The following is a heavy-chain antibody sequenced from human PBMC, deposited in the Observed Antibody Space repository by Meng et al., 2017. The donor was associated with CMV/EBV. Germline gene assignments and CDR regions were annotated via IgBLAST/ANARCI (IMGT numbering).Heavy chain of an antibody. J-gene: IGHJ5*02. CDR1: GFTFSSYA. V-gene: IGHV3-30-3*01. D-gene: IGHD1-7*01. CDR3: ARDGDWNYEGWFDP. CDR2: ISYDGSNK. Sequence: ASGFTFSSYAMHGVRQAPGKGLEWVAVISYDGSNKYYADSVKGRFTISRDNSKNTLYLQMNSLRAEDTAVYYCARDGDWNYEGWFDPWGQGTLVTVSS.